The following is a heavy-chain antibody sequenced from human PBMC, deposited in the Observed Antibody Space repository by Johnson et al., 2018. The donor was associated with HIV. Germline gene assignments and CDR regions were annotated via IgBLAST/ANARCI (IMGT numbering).Heavy chain of an antibody. CDR2: ISYDGSNK. CDR3: AKVGTGYTSSSVGAFDI. J-gene: IGHJ3*02. Sequence: QVQLVESGGGVVQPGRSLRLSCAASGFTFSSYAMHWVRQAPGKGLEWVAVISYDGSNKYYADSVKGRFTISRDNSKNTVSLQMNSLRVEDTAVYYCAKVGTGYTSSSVGAFDIWGQGTMVTVSS. V-gene: IGHV3-30-3*01. D-gene: IGHD6-19*01. CDR1: GFTFSSYA.